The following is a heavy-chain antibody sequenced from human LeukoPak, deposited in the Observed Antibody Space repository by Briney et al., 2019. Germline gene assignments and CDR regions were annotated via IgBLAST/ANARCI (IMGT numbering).Heavy chain of an antibody. J-gene: IGHJ4*02. Sequence: ASVKVSCKASGYTFTSFGISWVRQAPGQGPEWMGWISAYNGNTNYVQKFQGRVTMTTDTSTNTAYMELRSLTSDDTAVYYCARDLGLDTTMIFFDYWSQGTLVTVSS. CDR2: ISAYNGNT. CDR3: ARDLGLDTTMIFFDY. D-gene: IGHD5-18*01. CDR1: GYTFTSFG. V-gene: IGHV1-18*01.